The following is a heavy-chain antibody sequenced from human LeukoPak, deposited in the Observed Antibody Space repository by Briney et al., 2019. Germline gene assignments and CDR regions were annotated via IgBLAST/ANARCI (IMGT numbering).Heavy chain of an antibody. D-gene: IGHD2-2*01. CDR1: GGSFSGYY. CDR3: ARNGVPAASYDY. Sequence: SETLSLTCAVYGGSFSGYYWSWIRQPPGKGLHWIGEINHIGSTNYNPSLKSRVNISVDTSKNQFSLKLSSVTAADTAVYYCARNGVPAASYDYWGQGTLVTVSS. J-gene: IGHJ4*02. V-gene: IGHV4-34*01. CDR2: INHIGST.